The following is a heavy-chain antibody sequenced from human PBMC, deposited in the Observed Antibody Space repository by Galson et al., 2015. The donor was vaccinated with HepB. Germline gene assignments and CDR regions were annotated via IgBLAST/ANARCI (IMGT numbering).Heavy chain of an antibody. CDR2: IWYDGRNK. V-gene: IGHV3-33*01. Sequence: SLRLSCAASGFTFNNYGMHWVRQAPGKGLGWVAVIWYDGRNKDYVDSVKGRFTISRDNSKNTVYLQMNSLRAEDTAVYYCVRDRKVTEGFDIWGQGTMVTVSS. D-gene: IGHD5-18*01. CDR1: GFTFNNYG. J-gene: IGHJ3*02. CDR3: VRDRKVTEGFDI.